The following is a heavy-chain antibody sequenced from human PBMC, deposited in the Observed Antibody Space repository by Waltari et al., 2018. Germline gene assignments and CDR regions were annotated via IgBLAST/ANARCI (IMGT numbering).Heavy chain of an antibody. Sequence: EVQLVESGGGLVQPGGSLRLSCAASGFTFSSYAMSWVRQAPGKGLEWVSAIRGSGGSTYYADSVKGRFTISRDNSQNPLYLQMNSLRAEDTAVYYCSLHPNFERFLEWLSELEDYWGQGTLVTVSS. J-gene: IGHJ4*02. CDR2: IRGSGGST. CDR3: SLHPNFERFLEWLSELEDY. D-gene: IGHD3-3*01. CDR1: GFTFSSYA. V-gene: IGHV3-23*04.